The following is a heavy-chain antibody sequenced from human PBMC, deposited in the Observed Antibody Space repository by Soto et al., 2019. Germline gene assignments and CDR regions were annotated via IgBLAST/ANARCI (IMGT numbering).Heavy chain of an antibody. CDR3: AREEYYYGSGAFFDY. J-gene: IGHJ4*02. CDR1: GGTFSSYT. V-gene: IGHV1-69*08. D-gene: IGHD3-10*01. Sequence: QVQLVQSGAEVKKPGSSVKVSCKAAGGTFSSYTISWVRQAPGQGLEWMGRIIPILGIANYAQKFQGRVTITADKSTSTAYRELSSLRSEDTAVYSCAREEYYYGSGAFFDYWGQGTLVTVSS. CDR2: IIPILGIA.